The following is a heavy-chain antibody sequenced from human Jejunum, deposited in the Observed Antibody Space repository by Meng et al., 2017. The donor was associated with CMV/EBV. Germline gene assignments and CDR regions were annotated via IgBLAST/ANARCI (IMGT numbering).Heavy chain of an antibody. CDR3: ARFYCSSTSCPHVLFDY. CDR1: GFIFTSYA. V-gene: IGHV1-18*01. J-gene: IGHJ4*02. D-gene: IGHD2-2*01. CDR2: ISAYNGNT. Sequence: QVQLGQSGAEVKKPGGSVKVPCEASGFIFTSYAISWVRQAPGQGLQYMGWISAYNGNTNYAQELQGRVTMTTDTSTSTAYMELRSLRFDDTAVYYCARFYCSSTSCPHVLFDYWGQGTLVTVSS.